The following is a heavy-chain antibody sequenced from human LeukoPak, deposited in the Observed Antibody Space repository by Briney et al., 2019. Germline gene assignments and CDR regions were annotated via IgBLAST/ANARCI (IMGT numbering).Heavy chain of an antibody. V-gene: IGHV3-48*03. J-gene: IGHJ4*02. CDR1: GFTFSSYE. Sequence: GGSLRLSCAASGFTFSSYEMNWVRQAPGKGLEWVSYISSSGNAIYYADSVKGRFTISRDNAKNSLYLQMNSLRAEDTAVYYCARDSAHYDSSGYPDYWGQGTLVTVSS. CDR3: ARDSAHYDSSGYPDY. D-gene: IGHD3-22*01. CDR2: ISSSGNAI.